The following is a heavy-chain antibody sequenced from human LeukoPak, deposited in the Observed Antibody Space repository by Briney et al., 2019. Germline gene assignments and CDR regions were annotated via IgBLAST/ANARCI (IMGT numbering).Heavy chain of an antibody. D-gene: IGHD3-22*01. J-gene: IGHJ6*03. V-gene: IGHV1-69*05. Sequence: ASVKVSCKASGGTFSSYAISWVRQAPGQGLEWMGRIIPIFGTANYAQKFQGRVTITTDESTSTAYMELSSLRSEDTAVYYCARDPGDSSGYYRFYYYYYMDVWGKGTTVTVSS. CDR3: ARDPGDSSGYYRFYYYYYMDV. CDR2: IIPIFGTA. CDR1: GGTFSSYA.